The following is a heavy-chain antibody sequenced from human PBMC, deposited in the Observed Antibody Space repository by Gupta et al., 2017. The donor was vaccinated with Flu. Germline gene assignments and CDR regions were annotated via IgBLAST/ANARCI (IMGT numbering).Heavy chain of an antibody. V-gene: IGHV3-74*01. D-gene: IGHD4-4*01. J-gene: IGHJ4*02. CDR1: GFTFSSYW. CDR2: INGDESTT. Sequence: EVQLVESGGGSFQPGGSLKLSCAASGFTFSSYWMHWVRHVPGKGRVWVSRINGDESTTNVAVSVMGRLNTSRDKVTNKLFLDMTILSDEDEAVYYCTREWTVGHLVEYWGQGTLVTVSS. CDR3: TREWTVGHLVEY.